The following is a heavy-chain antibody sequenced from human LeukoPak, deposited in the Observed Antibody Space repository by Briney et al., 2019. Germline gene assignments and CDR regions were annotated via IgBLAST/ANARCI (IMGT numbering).Heavy chain of an antibody. CDR1: GFTFDDYA. J-gene: IGHJ6*02. CDR3: AKDIVIGELGYYYGMDV. CDR2: ISWNSGSI. V-gene: IGHV3-9*01. D-gene: IGHD1-26*01. Sequence: PGGSLRLSCAASGFTFDDYAMHWVRQAPGKGLEWVSGISWNSGSIGYADSVKGRFTISRDNAKNSLYLQMNSLRAEDTALYYCAKDIVIGELGYYYGMDVWGQGTTVTVSS.